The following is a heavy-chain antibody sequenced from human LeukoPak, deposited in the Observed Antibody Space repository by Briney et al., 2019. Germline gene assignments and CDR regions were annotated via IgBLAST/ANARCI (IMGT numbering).Heavy chain of an antibody. Sequence: SETLSLTCTVSGGSISSSSYYRGWIRQPPGKGLEWIGSIYYSGSTYYNPSLKSRVTISVDTSKNQFSLKLSSVTAADTAVYYCARGIPGRGWFDPWGQGTLVTVSS. V-gene: IGHV4-39*01. D-gene: IGHD5-18*01. CDR1: GGSISSSSYY. CDR3: ARGIPGRGWFDP. J-gene: IGHJ5*02. CDR2: IYYSGST.